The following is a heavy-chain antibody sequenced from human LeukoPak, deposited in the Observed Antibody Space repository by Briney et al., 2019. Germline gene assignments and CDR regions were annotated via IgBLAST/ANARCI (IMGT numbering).Heavy chain of an antibody. CDR1: GYTFTSYC. J-gene: IGHJ1*01. D-gene: IGHD2-8*01. V-gene: IGHV1-69*13. CDR3: ARGNGEYFQH. Sequence: SVKVSCKASGYTFTSYCMHWVRQAPGQGLEWMGGIIPIFGTANYAQKFQGRVTITADESTSTAYMELSSLRSEDTAVYYCARGNGEYFQHWGQGTLVTVSS. CDR2: IIPIFGTA.